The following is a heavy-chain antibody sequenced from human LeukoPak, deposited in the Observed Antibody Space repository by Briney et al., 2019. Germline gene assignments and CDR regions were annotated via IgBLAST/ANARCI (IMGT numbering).Heavy chain of an antibody. J-gene: IGHJ4*02. D-gene: IGHD6-13*01. Sequence: GGSLRLSCAASGFTFSSYGMHWVRQAPGKGLEWVAVISYDGSNKYYADSVKARFTISRDNSKNTLYLQMNSLRAEDTAVYYCAKDAAAAGTFDYWGQGTLVTVSS. V-gene: IGHV3-30*18. CDR2: ISYDGSNK. CDR1: GFTFSSYG. CDR3: AKDAAAAGTFDY.